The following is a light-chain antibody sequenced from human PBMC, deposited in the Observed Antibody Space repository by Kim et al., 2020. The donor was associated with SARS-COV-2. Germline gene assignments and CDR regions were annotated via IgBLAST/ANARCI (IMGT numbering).Light chain of an antibody. CDR1: SSNIGSNY. CDR3: AARDDNLSGGL. V-gene: IGLV1-47*01. J-gene: IGLJ3*02. CDR2: RNN. Sequence: ELTQPPSASGTPGQRVIISCSGSSSNIGSNYVYWYQFLPGTAPKVLIYRNNQRPSGVPDRFSGSKSGTSASLAISGLRSEDEADYYCAARDDNLSGGLFGGGTQLTVL.